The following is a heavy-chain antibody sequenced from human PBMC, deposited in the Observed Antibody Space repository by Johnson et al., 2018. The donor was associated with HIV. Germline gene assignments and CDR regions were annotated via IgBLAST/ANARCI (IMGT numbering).Heavy chain of an antibody. Sequence: VQLVESGGGLVQPGGSLRLSCAASGFTFSSYDMHWVRQATGKGLEWVSAIGTAGDTYYPGSVKGRFTISRENAKNSLYLQLNSLSAGDTAVYYCARSHKLASGSFDIWGQGTMVTVSS. J-gene: IGHJ3*02. V-gene: IGHV3-13*01. D-gene: IGHD1-26*01. CDR2: IGTAGDT. CDR3: ARSHKLASGSFDI. CDR1: GFTFSSYD.